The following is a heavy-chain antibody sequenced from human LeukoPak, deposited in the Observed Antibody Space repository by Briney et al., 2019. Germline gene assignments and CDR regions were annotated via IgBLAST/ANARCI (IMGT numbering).Heavy chain of an antibody. CDR1: GGSISTSSYN. CDR2: IYYSGST. CDR3: ARARYANAWYAFDI. Sequence: SETLSLTCTVSGGSISTSSYNWGWIREPPGKGLEWIGSIYYSGSTYYNPSLNSRVTISVDTSKNQFSLKLTSVTAADTAVYYCARARYANAWYAFDIWGHGTMVTVPS. J-gene: IGHJ3*02. D-gene: IGHD2-2*01. V-gene: IGHV4-39*07.